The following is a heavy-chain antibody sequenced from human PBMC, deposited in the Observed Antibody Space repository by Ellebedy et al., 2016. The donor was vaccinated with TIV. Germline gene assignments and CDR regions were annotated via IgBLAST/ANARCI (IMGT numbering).Heavy chain of an antibody. CDR3: ARVSSGSYKTDFDY. CDR2: LGGSSENT. J-gene: IGHJ4*02. V-gene: IGHV3-23*01. Sequence: LSLTCATSGFTFSKYAMSWVRQAPGKGLEWVSALGGSSENTYYADSVKGRFTISRDNAKNSLYLQMNSLRAEDTAVYYCARVSSGSYKTDFDYWGQGILVTVSS. CDR1: GFTFSKYA. D-gene: IGHD1-26*01.